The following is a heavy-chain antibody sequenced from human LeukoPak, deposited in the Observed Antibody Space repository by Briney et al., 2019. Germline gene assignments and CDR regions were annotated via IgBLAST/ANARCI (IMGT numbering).Heavy chain of an antibody. V-gene: IGHV1-2*06. CDR1: GYTFTEYY. D-gene: IGHD3-3*01. Sequence: ASVKVSCKASGYTFTEYYMHWVRQAPGQGLEWLGRIKPKSGGTTYAQKFQGRVTMTRDTSISTACMELSRLRSDDTAVYYCARGGYDFVYYYYDMDVWGQGTTVTVSS. J-gene: IGHJ6*02. CDR2: IKPKSGGT. CDR3: ARGGYDFVYYYYDMDV.